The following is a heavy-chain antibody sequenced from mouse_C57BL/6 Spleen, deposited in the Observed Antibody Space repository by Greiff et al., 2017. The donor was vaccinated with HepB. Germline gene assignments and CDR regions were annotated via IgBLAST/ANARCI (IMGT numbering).Heavy chain of an antibody. V-gene: IGHV1-15*01. Sequence: QVQLKQSGAELVRPGASVTLSCKASGYTFTDYEMHWVKQTPVHGLEWIGAIDPETGGTAYNQKFKGKAILTADKSSSTAYMELRSLTSEDSAVYYYTRLTNTTVPYYAMDYWGQGTSVTVSS. J-gene: IGHJ4*01. CDR1: GYTFTDYE. D-gene: IGHD1-1*01. CDR2: IDPETGGT. CDR3: TRLTNTTVPYYAMDY.